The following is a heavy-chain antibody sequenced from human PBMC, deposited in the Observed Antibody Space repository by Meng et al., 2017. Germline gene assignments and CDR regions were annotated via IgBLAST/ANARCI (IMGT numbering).Heavy chain of an antibody. Sequence: QGPLVPSGAEVKKPGASVKVSCDASAYNLSSDGFSWVRQAPGQGLEWLGWINTYNGKTDYAHKFQDRVTLTTDTFTNTAYMELRSLRFDDTAVYYCATRGNPYLNCWGQGTLVTVSS. V-gene: IGHV1-18*01. CDR1: AYNLSSDG. CDR2: INTYNGKT. CDR3: ATRGNPYLNC. J-gene: IGHJ4*02.